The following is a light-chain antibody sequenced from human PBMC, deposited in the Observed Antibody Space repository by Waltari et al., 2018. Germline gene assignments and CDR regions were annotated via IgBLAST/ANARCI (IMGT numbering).Light chain of an antibody. V-gene: IGLV2-8*01. J-gene: IGLJ1*01. CDR1: SSDVGGYNY. CDR2: EVS. Sequence: QSALTQPPSASGSPGQSVAISCTGTSSDVGGYNYVSWYQQHPGKAPKLIIYEVSQRPSGVPDRFSGSKSGNTASQTVSGLQAEDEADYYCSSYAGNNNKVFGTGTKVTVL. CDR3: SSYAGNNNKV.